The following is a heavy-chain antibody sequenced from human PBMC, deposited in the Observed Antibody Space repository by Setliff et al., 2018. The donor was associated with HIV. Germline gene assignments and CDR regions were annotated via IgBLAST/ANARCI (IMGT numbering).Heavy chain of an antibody. CDR2: INHNELT. CDR1: GYSISSSNW. D-gene: IGHD3-22*01. Sequence: NPSETLSLTCVVSGYSISSSNWWGWIRQPPGKGLEWIGYINHNELTYYNPSLKSRIIMSVDTSKKQLSLKLSSVTAVDTAVYFCARISNGFEPNAFDTWGLGTMVTVPS. V-gene: IGHV4-28*01. J-gene: IGHJ3*02. CDR3: ARISNGFEPNAFDT.